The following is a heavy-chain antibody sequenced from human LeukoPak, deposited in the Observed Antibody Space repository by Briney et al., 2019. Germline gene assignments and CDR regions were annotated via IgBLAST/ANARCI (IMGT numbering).Heavy chain of an antibody. CDR3: ARYRYCSSTSCYPYYYYYMDV. J-gene: IGHJ6*03. D-gene: IGHD2-2*01. CDR1: GGSISSYY. CDR2: IYYSGST. V-gene: IGHV4-59*01. Sequence: SSETLSLTCTVSGGSISSYYWSWIRQPPGKGLEWIGYIYYSGSTNYNPSLKSRVTISVDTSKNQFSLKLSSVTAADTAAYYCARYRYCSSTSCYPYYYYYMDVWGKGTTVTVSS.